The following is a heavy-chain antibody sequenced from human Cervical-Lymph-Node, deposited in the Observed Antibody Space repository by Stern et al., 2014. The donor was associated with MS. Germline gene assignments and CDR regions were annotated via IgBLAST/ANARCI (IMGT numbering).Heavy chain of an antibody. CDR1: GFTFDDYA. J-gene: IGHJ6*02. D-gene: IGHD5-18*01. Sequence: EVQLLESGGGLVQPGRSLRLSCAASGFTFDDYAMHWVRQAPGKGLEWVSGISWHSGSIGYADSVKGRFTISRDNAKNSLYLQMNSLRAEDTALYYCAKDRNRGYSYGYSYGMDVWGQGTTVTVSS. CDR3: AKDRNRGYSYGYSYGMDV. CDR2: ISWHSGSI. V-gene: IGHV3-9*01.